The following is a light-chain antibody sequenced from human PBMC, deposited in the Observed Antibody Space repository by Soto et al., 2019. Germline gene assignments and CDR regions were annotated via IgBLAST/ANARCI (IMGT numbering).Light chain of an antibody. Sequence: EIVMTQSPATLSVSPGERATLSCRASQNVNNNLAWYQQKPGQAPRLLISYASTRATGIPARFSGSGSGTEFTLTISSLQSEDFAIYYCQQYNNWPPTFGQGTKLEI. CDR2: YAS. J-gene: IGKJ2*01. V-gene: IGKV3-15*01. CDR3: QQYNNWPPT. CDR1: QNVNNN.